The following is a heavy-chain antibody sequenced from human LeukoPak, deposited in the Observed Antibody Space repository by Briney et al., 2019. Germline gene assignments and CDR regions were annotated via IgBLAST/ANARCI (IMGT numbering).Heavy chain of an antibody. J-gene: IGHJ4*02. Sequence: ASVTVSCMASGYTFTSYGISWVRQAPGQGLEWMGWISAYNGNTNYAQKLQGRVTMTTDTSTSTAYMELRGLRSDDTAVYYCARCYGDYLGLDFDYWGQGTLVTVSS. V-gene: IGHV1-18*01. CDR3: ARCYGDYLGLDFDY. CDR2: ISAYNGNT. CDR1: GYTFTSYG. D-gene: IGHD4-17*01.